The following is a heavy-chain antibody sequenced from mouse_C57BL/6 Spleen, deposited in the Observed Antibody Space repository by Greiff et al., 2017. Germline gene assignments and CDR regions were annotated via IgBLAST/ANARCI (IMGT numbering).Heavy chain of an antibody. CDR2: IDPANGNT. J-gene: IGHJ4*01. Sequence: EVQLQQSVAELVRPGASVKLSCTASGFNIKNTYMHWVKQRPEQGLEWIGRIDPANGNTKYAPKFQGKATITADTSSNTAYLQLSSLTSEDTAIYYVARSYWGIRRSSDAMDYGGQGTSGTVSS. V-gene: IGHV14-3*01. D-gene: IGHD1-1*01. CDR1: GFNIKNTY. CDR3: ARSYWGIRRSSDAMDY.